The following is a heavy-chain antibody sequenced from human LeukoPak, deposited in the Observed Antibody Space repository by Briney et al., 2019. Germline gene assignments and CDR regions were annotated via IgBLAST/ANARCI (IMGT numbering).Heavy chain of an antibody. D-gene: IGHD1-26*01. CDR3: ARSAVVGARGWFDP. CDR2: ISSSGSTI. V-gene: IGHV3-11*04. Sequence: GGSLRLSCAASGFTFSDYYMSWIRQAPGKGLEWVSYISSSGSTIYYADSVKGRFTISRDNAKNSLYLQMNSLRAEDTAVYYCARSAVVGARGWFDPWGQGTLVTVSS. CDR1: GFTFSDYY. J-gene: IGHJ5*02.